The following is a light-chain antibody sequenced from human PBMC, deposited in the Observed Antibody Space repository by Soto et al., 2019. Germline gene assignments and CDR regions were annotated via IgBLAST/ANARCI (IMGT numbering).Light chain of an antibody. J-gene: IGKJ4*01. V-gene: IGKV3-15*01. CDR3: QQYDDWPLT. CDR2: DAF. Sequence: EKVMTQSPATLSVSPGERATLSCRASENVKNRLAWYQQKPGQAPRLLIYDAFTRVTGIPARFSGSASGTEFTLTISSLQSEDFAVYYCQQYDDWPLTLGGGTKVDIK. CDR1: ENVKNR.